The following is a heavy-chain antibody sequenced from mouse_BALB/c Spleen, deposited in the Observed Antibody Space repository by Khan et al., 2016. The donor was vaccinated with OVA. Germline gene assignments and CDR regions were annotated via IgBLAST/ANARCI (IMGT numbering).Heavy chain of an antibody. CDR2: INPTNGVT. J-gene: IGHJ4*01. D-gene: IGHD3-3*01. CDR1: GYTFTENT. Sequence: VQLKQSGPELVKPGASVKISCKTSGYTFTENTLHWVKQSHGKSLEWIGVINPTNGVTCYNQKFKGKVTLTVDKSSSTAYMEFRSLTSEDSAVYYCARGAGRYWGQGTTVTVSS. CDR3: ARGAGRY. V-gene: IGHV1-18*01.